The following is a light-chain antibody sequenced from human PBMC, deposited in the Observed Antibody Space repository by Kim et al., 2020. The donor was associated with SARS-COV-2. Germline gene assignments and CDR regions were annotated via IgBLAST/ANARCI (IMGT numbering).Light chain of an antibody. CDR1: QSVSSS. J-gene: IGKJ2*01. CDR2: GAS. Sequence: GSPGERATRSCRASQSVSSSLAWYQQKPGQAPGLLIYGASNRATGIPARFSGSGSGTEFTLTISNLQSEDIAVYYCQQYSNWPPGTFGQGTRLE. V-gene: IGKV3-15*01. CDR3: QQYSNWPPGT.